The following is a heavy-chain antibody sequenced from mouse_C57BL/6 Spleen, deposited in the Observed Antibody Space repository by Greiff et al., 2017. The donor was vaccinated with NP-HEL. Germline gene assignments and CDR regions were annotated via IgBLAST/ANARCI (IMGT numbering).Heavy chain of an antibody. Sequence: EVKLMESGGGLVQPKGSLKLSCAASGFSFNTNAMNWVRQAPGKGLEWVARIRSKSNNYATYYADSVKDRFTISRDDSESMLYLQMNNLKTEDTAMYYCSFLRGAMDDWGQGTTVTGAS. CDR2: IRSKSNNYAT. D-gene: IGHD3-1*01. CDR3: SFLRGAMDD. J-gene: IGHJ4*01. CDR1: GFSFNTNA. V-gene: IGHV10-1*01.